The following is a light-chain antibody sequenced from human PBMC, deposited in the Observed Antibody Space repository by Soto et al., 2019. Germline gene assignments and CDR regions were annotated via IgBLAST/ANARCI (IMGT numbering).Light chain of an antibody. CDR1: ESVIRN. CDR2: GAS. Sequence: EVVMTQSPATLSVSPGERATLSCRASESVIRNLAWFQQKPGQAPRLLIYGASTRAPGVPDRLSGSGSGTEFTLTISSLQSEDFAVYYCQQYNNWPGTFGQGTKVNIK. V-gene: IGKV3-15*01. J-gene: IGKJ1*01. CDR3: QQYNNWPGT.